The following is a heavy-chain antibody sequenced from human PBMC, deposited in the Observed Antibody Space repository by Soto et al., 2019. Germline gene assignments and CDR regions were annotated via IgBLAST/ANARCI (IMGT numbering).Heavy chain of an antibody. CDR2: ISAYNGNT. V-gene: IGHV1-18*01. CDR1: GYTFTSYG. D-gene: IGHD2-15*01. J-gene: IGHJ3*01. Sequence: ASVKVSCKASGYTFTSYGISWVRQAPGQGLEWMGWISAYNGNTNYAQKLQGRVTMTTDTSTSTAYMELRSLRSDDTAVYYCARAIFLGFCSGGSCYHAFELSGQGTMVTVSS. CDR3: ARAIFLGFCSGGSCYHAFEL.